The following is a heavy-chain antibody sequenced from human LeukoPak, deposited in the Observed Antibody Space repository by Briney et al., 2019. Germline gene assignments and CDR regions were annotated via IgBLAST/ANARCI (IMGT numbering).Heavy chain of an antibody. V-gene: IGHV3-74*01. J-gene: IGHJ4*02. CDR2: INGDGSSP. CDR1: GFTFSSYW. D-gene: IGHD1/OR15-1a*01. CDR3: ARDRYGMNSH. Sequence: PGGSLRLSCAASGFTFSSYWMHWVRQAPGKGLVWVSRINGDGSSPSYADSVKGRLTISRDNAKNTLYLQMNSLRAEDTAVYYCARDRYGMNSHWGQGTLVTVSS.